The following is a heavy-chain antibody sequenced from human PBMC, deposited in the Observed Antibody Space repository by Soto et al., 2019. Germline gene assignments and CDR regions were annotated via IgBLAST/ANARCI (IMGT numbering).Heavy chain of an antibody. CDR1: TDGMEIGHY. Sequence: SSETIALSCVVSTDGMEIGHYSGWVRQPPGKGLEWVGSIYDSGTTYYNPSLRSRVTISADTSKNQFSLSLTSVTAADTAVYYCATSTQYYTPGSSPFDYWGEGTMVTVSS. V-gene: IGHV4-38-2*01. CDR3: ATSTQYYTPGSSPFDY. D-gene: IGHD3-3*01. CDR2: IYDSGTT. J-gene: IGHJ4*03.